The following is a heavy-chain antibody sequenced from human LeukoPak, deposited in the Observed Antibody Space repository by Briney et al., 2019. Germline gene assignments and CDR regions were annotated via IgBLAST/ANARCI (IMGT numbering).Heavy chain of an antibody. J-gene: IGHJ4*02. CDR3: ARERAGYSSGWYAFDY. CDR1: GGSISSSSYY. D-gene: IGHD6-19*01. V-gene: IGHV4-39*07. Sequence: SETLSLTCTVSGGSISSSSYYWGWIRQPPGKGLEWIGSIYYSGSTYHNPSLKSRVTISVDTSKNQFSLKLSSVTAADTAVYYCARERAGYSSGWYAFDYWGQGTLVTVSS. CDR2: IYYSGST.